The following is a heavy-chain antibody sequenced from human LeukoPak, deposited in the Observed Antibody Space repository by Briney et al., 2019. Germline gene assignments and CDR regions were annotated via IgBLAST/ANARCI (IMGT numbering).Heavy chain of an antibody. J-gene: IGHJ6*02. CDR2: INHSGST. V-gene: IGHV4-34*01. D-gene: IGHD4-4*01. Sequence: PSETLSLTCAVYGGSFSGYYWSWTRQPPGKGLEWIGEINHSGSTNYNPSLKSRVTISVDTSKNQFSLKLSSVTAADTAVYYCARVQYYYGMDVWGQGTTVTVSS. CDR1: GGSFSGYY. CDR3: ARVQYYYGMDV.